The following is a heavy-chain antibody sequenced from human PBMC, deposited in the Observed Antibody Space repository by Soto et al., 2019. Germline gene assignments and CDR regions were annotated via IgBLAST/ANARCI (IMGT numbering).Heavy chain of an antibody. Sequence: QVQLVESGGGLVKPGGSLRLSCAASGFTFSDYYMSWIRQAPGKGLEWVSYISSSSSYTNYADSVKGRFTISRDNAKNSLYLQMNSLRAVDTAVYYCARDLAAHFGDDPYYYYYGMDVWGQGTTVTVSS. CDR2: ISSSSSYT. CDR1: GFTFSDYY. CDR3: ARDLAAHFGDDPYYYYYGMDV. D-gene: IGHD3-10*01. J-gene: IGHJ6*02. V-gene: IGHV3-11*05.